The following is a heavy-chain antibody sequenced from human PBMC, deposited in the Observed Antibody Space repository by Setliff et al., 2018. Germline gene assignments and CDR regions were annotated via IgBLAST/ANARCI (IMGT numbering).Heavy chain of an antibody. J-gene: IGHJ4*02. CDR2: ISYGGNT. Sequence: SETLSLTCNVSGGSINSRSYYWGWIRQPPGKGREWIAMISYGGNTYYNPSLRRRVTISVDTSNDQFSLNLNSVTAADTAVYFCARRADYSRSWSYYFDCWGQGTLVTVSS. V-gene: IGHV4-39*01. CDR1: GGSINSRSYY. D-gene: IGHD6-13*01. CDR3: ARRADYSRSWSYYFDC.